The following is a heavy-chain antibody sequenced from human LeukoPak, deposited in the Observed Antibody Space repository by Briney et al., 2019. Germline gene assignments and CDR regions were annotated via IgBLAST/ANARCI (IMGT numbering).Heavy chain of an antibody. Sequence: AGGSLRLSCAASGFTFSSYSMNWVRQAPGKGLEWVSSISSSSSYISYADSVKGRFTISRDNAKNSLYLQMNSLRSEDTAVYYCAIGGGYSSSWRLDGWGQGTPVTVSS. CDR2: ISSSSSYI. CDR3: AIGGGYSSSWRLDG. CDR1: GFTFSSYS. V-gene: IGHV3-21*04. D-gene: IGHD6-13*01. J-gene: IGHJ4*02.